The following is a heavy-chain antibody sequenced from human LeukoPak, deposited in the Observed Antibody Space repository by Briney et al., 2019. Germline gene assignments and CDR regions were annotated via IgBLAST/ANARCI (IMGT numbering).Heavy chain of an antibody. V-gene: IGHV4-39*02. CDR1: GGSISSSSYY. CDR3: AREGSSWSFFDY. D-gene: IGHD6-13*01. Sequence: KTSETLSLTCTVSGGSISSSSYYWGWIRQPPGKGVGGIGSIYYSGSTYYNPSLKSRVTISVDTSKNQCSLKLSSVTAADTAVYYCAREGSSWSFFDYWGQGTLVTVSS. CDR2: IYYSGST. J-gene: IGHJ4*02.